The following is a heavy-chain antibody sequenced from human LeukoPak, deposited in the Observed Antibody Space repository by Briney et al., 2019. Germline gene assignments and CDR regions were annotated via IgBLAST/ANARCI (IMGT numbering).Heavy chain of an antibody. J-gene: IGHJ4*02. CDR1: GGSISSSNW. CDR3: ARATGDGYNSCFDY. D-gene: IGHD5-24*01. V-gene: IGHV4-31*11. CDR2: IYYSGST. Sequence: NSSETLSLTCAVSGGSISSSNWWSWIRQHPGKGLEWIGYIYYSGSTYYNPSLKSRVTISVDTSKNQFSLKLSSVTAADTAVYYCARATGDGYNSCFDYWGQGTLVTVSS.